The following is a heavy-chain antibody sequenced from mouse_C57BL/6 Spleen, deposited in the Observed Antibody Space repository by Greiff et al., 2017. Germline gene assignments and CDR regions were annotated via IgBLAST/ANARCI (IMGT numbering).Heavy chain of an antibody. CDR2: ISNGGGST. D-gene: IGHD2-3*01. CDR3: ARQGIYDGYPFDY. Sequence: EVQRVESGGGLVQPGGSLKLSCAASGFTFSDYYMYWVRQTPEKRLEWVAYISNGGGSTYYPDTVKGRFTISRDNAKNTLYLQMSRLKSEDTAMYYCARQGIYDGYPFDYWGQGTTLTVSS. J-gene: IGHJ2*01. V-gene: IGHV5-12*01. CDR1: GFTFSDYY.